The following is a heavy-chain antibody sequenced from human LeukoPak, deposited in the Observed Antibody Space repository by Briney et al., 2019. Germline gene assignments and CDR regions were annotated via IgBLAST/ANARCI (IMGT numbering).Heavy chain of an antibody. D-gene: IGHD4-17*01. CDR1: GFTFSSYA. Sequence: GGSLRLSCAASGFTFSSYAMSWVRQAPGKGLEWVSAISGSGGSAYYADSVKGRFTISRDNSKNTLYLQMNSLRAEDTAVYYCAGSYGAQIYYFDYWGQGTLVTVSS. J-gene: IGHJ4*02. CDR2: ISGSGGSA. CDR3: AGSYGAQIYYFDY. V-gene: IGHV3-23*01.